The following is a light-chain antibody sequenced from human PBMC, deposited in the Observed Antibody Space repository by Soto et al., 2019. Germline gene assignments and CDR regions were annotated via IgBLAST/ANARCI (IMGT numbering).Light chain of an antibody. J-gene: IGKJ5*01. CDR1: QNVRNNH. CDR3: QRSSRLIT. V-gene: IGKV3-20*01. Sequence: FSESARTLDLKTAERATLYYRASQNVRNNHLAWYQQKPGQPPRLLIYDASSRATGSPDRFSGSVSGTDITLNNIFLSTDDGPSHCCQRSSRLITSVQGTRLEIK. CDR2: DAS.